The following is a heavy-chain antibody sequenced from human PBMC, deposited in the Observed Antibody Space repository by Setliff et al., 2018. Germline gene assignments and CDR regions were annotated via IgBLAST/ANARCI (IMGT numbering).Heavy chain of an antibody. D-gene: IGHD3-9*01. CDR2: VNPDGSGK. CDR1: GFTFDDHA. CDR3: ARELHDKPEGLDY. J-gene: IGHJ4*02. V-gene: IGHV3-7*03. Sequence: GGSLRLSCAASGFTFDDHAMHWVRQAPGKGLEWVANVNPDGSGKYYVDSVKGRFTISRDNSKNTLYLQMNSLRAEDTAVYYCARELHDKPEGLDYWGQGTLVTVSS.